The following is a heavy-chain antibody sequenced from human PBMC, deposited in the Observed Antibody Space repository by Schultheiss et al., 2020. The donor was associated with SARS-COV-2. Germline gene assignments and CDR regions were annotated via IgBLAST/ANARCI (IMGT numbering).Heavy chain of an antibody. V-gene: IGHV3-23*01. J-gene: IGHJ5*02. CDR1: GLTFNMKA. CDR3: AKGGYCASGTCQEGWIDP. D-gene: IGHD3-10*01. CDR2: ISGSGTKT. Sequence: GGSLRLSCRASGLTFNMKAMSWVRQAPGKGLEWVSSISGSGTKTSYADSVKGRFTISRDNSKDTLVLQMDSLRVEDTAVYYCAKGGYCASGTCQEGWIDPWGQGTLVTVSS.